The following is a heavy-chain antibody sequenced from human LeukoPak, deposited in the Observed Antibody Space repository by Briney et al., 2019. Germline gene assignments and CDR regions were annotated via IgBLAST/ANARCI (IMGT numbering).Heavy chain of an antibody. D-gene: IGHD3-22*01. V-gene: IGHV3-48*04. CDR2: ISSSGSTI. Sequence: GGSLRLSCAASGFTFSSYSMNWVRQAPGKGLEWVSYISSSGSTIYYADSVKGRFTISRDNAKDSLYLQMNSLRAEDTAVYYCTTSDYTTGYYDYYFDYWGKGTLVTVSS. CDR3: TTSDYTTGYYDYYFDY. CDR1: GFTFSSYS. J-gene: IGHJ4*02.